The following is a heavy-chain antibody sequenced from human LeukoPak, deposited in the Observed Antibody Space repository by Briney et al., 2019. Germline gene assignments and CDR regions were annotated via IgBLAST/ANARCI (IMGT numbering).Heavy chain of an antibody. CDR1: GFTFSTFA. Sequence: GGSLRLSCAASGFTFSTFAMIWVRQPPGKGLEWVSSIFPSGGEIHYADSVKGRFTISRDNSKNTLYLQMNSLRAEDTAVYYCTRDARFGGLDYWGQGTLVTVSS. V-gene: IGHV3-23*01. D-gene: IGHD3-10*01. CDR3: TRDARFGGLDY. J-gene: IGHJ4*02. CDR2: IFPSGGEI.